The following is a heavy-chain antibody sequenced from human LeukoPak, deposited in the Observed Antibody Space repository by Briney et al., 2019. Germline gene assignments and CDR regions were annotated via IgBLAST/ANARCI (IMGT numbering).Heavy chain of an antibody. CDR2: INHSGST. D-gene: IGHD3-22*01. CDR1: GGSFSGYY. Sequence: SETLSLTCAVYGGSFSGYYWSWIRQPPGKGLEWIGEINHSGSTNYNPSLKSRDTISVDTSKNQFSLKLSSVTAADTAVYYCARGEGYDSSGYYYGYFDYWGQGTLVTVSS. CDR3: ARGEGYDSSGYYYGYFDY. V-gene: IGHV4-34*01. J-gene: IGHJ4*02.